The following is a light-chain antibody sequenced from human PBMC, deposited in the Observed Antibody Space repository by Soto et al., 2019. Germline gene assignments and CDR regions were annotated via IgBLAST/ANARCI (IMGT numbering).Light chain of an antibody. V-gene: IGLV2-8*01. CDR1: SSDVGGYNF. CDR2: EVN. CDR3: TSYAGGNNV. J-gene: IGLJ1*01. Sequence: QSALTQPPSASGSPGQSVTISCTGTSSDVGGYNFVSWYQQYPGKVPKLMVFEVNKRPSGVPDRFSGSKSGNTASLTVSGLQAEDEADYYCTSYAGGNNVLRPGTKVTVL.